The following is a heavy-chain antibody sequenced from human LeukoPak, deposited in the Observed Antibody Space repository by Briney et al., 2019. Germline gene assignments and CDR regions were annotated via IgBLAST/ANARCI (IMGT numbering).Heavy chain of an antibody. D-gene: IGHD2-15*01. CDR2: IIPIFGTP. CDR3: ARSPPSTELLHYFDY. Sequence: SVKVSCKASGGTFSSYALSWVRQAPGHDPEWMGGIIPIFGTPHYAQKFQGRVTITTDESTSTAYMELSSLRSEDTAVYYCARSPPSTELLHYFDYWGQGTRVTVSS. CDR1: GGTFSSYA. V-gene: IGHV1-69*05. J-gene: IGHJ4*02.